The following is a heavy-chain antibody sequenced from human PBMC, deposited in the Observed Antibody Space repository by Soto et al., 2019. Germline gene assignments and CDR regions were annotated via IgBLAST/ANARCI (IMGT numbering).Heavy chain of an antibody. Sequence: GGSLRLSCAASGFNFSSYAMNWVRQAPGKGLEWVGRIKSKTDGGTTDYAAPVKGRFTISRDDSKNTLYLQMNSLKTEDTAVYYCTTEAPQLLSRLLNYYYYGMDVWGQGTTVTVSS. CDR1: GFNFSSYA. CDR3: TTEAPQLLSRLLNYYYYGMDV. J-gene: IGHJ6*02. V-gene: IGHV3-15*01. D-gene: IGHD2-2*01. CDR2: IKSKTDGGTT.